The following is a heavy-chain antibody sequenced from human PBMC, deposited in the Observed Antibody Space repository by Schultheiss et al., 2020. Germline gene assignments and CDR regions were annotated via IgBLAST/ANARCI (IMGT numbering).Heavy chain of an antibody. Sequence: SQTLSLTCTVSGGSVSSGSYYWSWIRQPPGKGLEWIGYIYYSGSTNYNPSLKSRVTISVDTSKNQFSLKLSSVTAADTAVYYCARVGGATYFDYWGQGTLVTVSS. CDR3: ARVGGATYFDY. D-gene: IGHD1-26*01. V-gene: IGHV4-61*01. CDR2: IYYSGST. J-gene: IGHJ4*02. CDR1: GGSVSSGSYY.